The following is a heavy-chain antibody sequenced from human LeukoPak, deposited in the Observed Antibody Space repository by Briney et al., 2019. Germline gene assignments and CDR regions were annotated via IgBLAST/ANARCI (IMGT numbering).Heavy chain of an antibody. V-gene: IGHV3-21*01. J-gene: IGHJ4*02. Sequence: GGSLRLSCTVSGFTFSSYSLNWVRQAPGKGLEWVSSISSSSSFMYYADSVRGRFTISRDNAKNALYLQMNSLRAEDTAVYYCVRVDHSSGKTYFDYWGRGTLVIVSS. D-gene: IGHD2-21*01. CDR2: ISSSSSFM. CDR1: GFTFSSYS. CDR3: VRVDHSSGKTYFDY.